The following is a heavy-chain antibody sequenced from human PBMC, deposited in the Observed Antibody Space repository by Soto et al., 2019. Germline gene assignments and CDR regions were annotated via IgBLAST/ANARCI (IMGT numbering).Heavy chain of an antibody. D-gene: IGHD6-13*01. V-gene: IGHV4-61*01. J-gene: IGHJ5*02. Sequence: QVQLQESGPGLVKPSETLSLTCTVSGGSASSGSYYWSWIRQPPGKGLEWIGYIYYSGSTNYNPSLKSRVTISVDTSKNQFSLKLSSVTAADTAVYYCARDRRTSIAAADINWFDPWGQGTLVTVSS. CDR3: ARDRRTSIAAADINWFDP. CDR1: GGSASSGSYY. CDR2: IYYSGST.